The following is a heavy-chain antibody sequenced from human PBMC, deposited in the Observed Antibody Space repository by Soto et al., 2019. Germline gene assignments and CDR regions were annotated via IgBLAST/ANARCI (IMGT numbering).Heavy chain of an antibody. D-gene: IGHD3-22*01. Sequence: SETLSLTCTVSGASISSYYWSWIRQPPGKGLEWIGYIYYSGSTNYNPSLKSRVTISLDTSKNQFSLKLSPVTAADTAVYYCARSRGGYFDYWGQGTLVTVSS. CDR1: GASISSYY. CDR2: IYYSGST. CDR3: ARSRGGYFDY. J-gene: IGHJ4*02. V-gene: IGHV4-59*01.